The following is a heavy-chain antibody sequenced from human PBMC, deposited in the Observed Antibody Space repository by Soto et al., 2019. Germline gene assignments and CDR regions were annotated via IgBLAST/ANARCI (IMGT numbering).Heavy chain of an antibody. CDR1: GVPIGSYY. Sequence: PSETLSLTCAVSGVPIGSYYWSWIRQPPGKGLEWVANMYYSGSTNYNPSLKSRVTISVDTSKNQLSLNLSSVTAADTAMYYCARALSTWYYFDYWGQGTLVTVSS. J-gene: IGHJ4*02. CDR3: ARALSTWYYFDY. V-gene: IGHV4-59*01. CDR2: MYYSGST. D-gene: IGHD6-13*01.